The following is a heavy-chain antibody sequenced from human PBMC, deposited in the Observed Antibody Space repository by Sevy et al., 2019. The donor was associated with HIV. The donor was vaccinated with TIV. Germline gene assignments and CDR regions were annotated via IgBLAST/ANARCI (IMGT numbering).Heavy chain of an antibody. CDR3: ARGVVQGTDY. Sequence: ASVKVSCKASGYTFTTLDINWVRQTTGQGLEWMGWMNPRTGDTGYAQKFQGRVTMTRETSINTAYMELTGLTSGDTAIYYCARGVVQGTDYWGPGTLVTVSS. CDR2: MNPRTGDT. CDR1: GYTFTTLD. V-gene: IGHV1-8*01. J-gene: IGHJ4*02.